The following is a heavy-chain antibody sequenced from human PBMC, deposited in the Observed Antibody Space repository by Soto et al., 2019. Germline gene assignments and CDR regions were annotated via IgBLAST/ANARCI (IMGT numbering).Heavy chain of an antibody. J-gene: IGHJ4*02. V-gene: IGHV3-23*01. CDR1: GFTFSSYA. D-gene: IGHD3-16*01. Sequence: GGSLRLSCAASGFTFSSYAMSWVRQAPGKGMEWVSAISGSGGSTNYADSVKGRFTISRDNSKNTQNLQMNSLRAEDTSVYYCAKYKVWVSPNFDYSGQGTLVTVSS. CDR3: AKYKVWVSPNFDY. CDR2: ISGSGGST.